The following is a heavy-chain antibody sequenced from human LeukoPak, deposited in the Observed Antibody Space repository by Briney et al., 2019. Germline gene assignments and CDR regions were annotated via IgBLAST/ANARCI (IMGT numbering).Heavy chain of an antibody. CDR3: AREKLGELLCFDY. CDR1: GFTFSSYA. J-gene: IGHJ4*02. V-gene: IGHV3-23*01. D-gene: IGHD3-10*01. CDR2: ISGSGGST. Sequence: GGSLRLSCAASGFTFSSYAMSWVRQAPGKGPEWVSAISGSGGSTYYADSVKGRFTISRDNSKNTLYLQMNSLRAEDTAVYYCAREKLGELLCFDYWGQGTLVTVSS.